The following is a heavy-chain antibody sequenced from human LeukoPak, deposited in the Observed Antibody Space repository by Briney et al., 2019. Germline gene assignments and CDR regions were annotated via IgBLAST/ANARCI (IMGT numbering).Heavy chain of an antibody. Sequence: SEALSLTCIVSGDSIRTGTYYWGWIRQPPGKGLEWIGNIEYSGSTFDNPSLKSRLTISIDTSKNHFSLRLTSVTAADTAVYYCAREYDYVWATHFDPWGQGTLVTVSS. CDR1: GDSIRTGTYY. J-gene: IGHJ5*02. CDR3: AREYDYVWATHFDP. D-gene: IGHD3-16*01. V-gene: IGHV4-39*07. CDR2: IEYSGST.